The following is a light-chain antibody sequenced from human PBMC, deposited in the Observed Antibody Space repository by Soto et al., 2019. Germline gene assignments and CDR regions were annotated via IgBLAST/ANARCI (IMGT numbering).Light chain of an antibody. CDR1: QSVGGD. CDR2: GAS. CDR3: QQYDNWPRT. Sequence: ERVMTQSPATLSVSPGERATLSCRASQSVGGDLAWYQQKPGQAPRLLIYGASSRAPGIPDRFSASGTGTEFTLTISSLKSEDFAVYYCQQYDNWPRTFGQGTKVDIK. V-gene: IGKV3-15*01. J-gene: IGKJ1*01.